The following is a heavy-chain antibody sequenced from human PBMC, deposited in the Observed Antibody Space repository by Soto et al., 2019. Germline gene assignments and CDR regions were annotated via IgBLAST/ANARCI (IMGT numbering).Heavy chain of an antibody. J-gene: IGHJ6*02. CDR1: GGSISSGGYS. V-gene: IGHV4-30-2*01. D-gene: IGHD5-12*01. CDR3: ARDRRVKGGYDSFYYYYGMDV. CDR2: IYHSGST. Sequence: QLQLQESGSGLVKPSQTLSLTCAVSGGSISSGGYSWSWIRQPPGKGLEWIGYIYHSGSTYYNPSLKSRVPISVDRSKNQFSLKLSSVTAADTAVYYCARDRRVKGGYDSFYYYYGMDVWGQGTTVTVSS.